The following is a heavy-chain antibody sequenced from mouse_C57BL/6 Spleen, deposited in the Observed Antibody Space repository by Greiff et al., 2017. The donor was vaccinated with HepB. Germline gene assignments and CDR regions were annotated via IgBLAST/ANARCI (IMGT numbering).Heavy chain of an antibody. Sequence: VQLQQPGAELVMPGASVKLSCKASGYTFTSYWMHWVKQRPGQGLELIGEIDPSDSYTNYNQKFKGKSTLTVDKSSSTAYMQLSSLTSEDSAVYYCARRNYDYDGGFAYWGQGTLVTVSA. CDR3: ARRNYDYDGGFAY. V-gene: IGHV1-69*01. CDR1: GYTFTSYW. J-gene: IGHJ3*01. CDR2: IDPSDSYT. D-gene: IGHD2-4*01.